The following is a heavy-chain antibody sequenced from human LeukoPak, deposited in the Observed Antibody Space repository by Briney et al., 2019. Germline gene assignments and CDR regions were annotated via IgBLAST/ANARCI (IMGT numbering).Heavy chain of an antibody. Sequence: ASVKVSCKASGYTFTGYYMHWVRQAPGQGLEWMGWINPNSGGTNYAQKFQGRVTMTRDTSISTAYMELSRLRSDDTAVYYCAIFAVVVPAAIDYWGQGTLVTVSS. J-gene: IGHJ4*02. CDR1: GYTFTGYY. CDR3: AIFAVVVPAAIDY. CDR2: INPNSGGT. D-gene: IGHD2-2*01. V-gene: IGHV1-2*02.